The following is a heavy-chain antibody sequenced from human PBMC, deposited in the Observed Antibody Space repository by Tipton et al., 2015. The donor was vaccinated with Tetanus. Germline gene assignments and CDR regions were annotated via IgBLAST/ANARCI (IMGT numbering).Heavy chain of an antibody. CDR2: IHHSGLA. V-gene: IGHV4-30-4*01. D-gene: IGHD4-11*01. CDR1: GVSVTTYH. J-gene: IGHJ3*02. Sequence: LRLSCNVSGVSVTTYHWSWIRQPPGKGLEWIAFIHHSGLAFSKPSLKSRVSISIDTSQNQFSLRLTSVTAADTAVYFCARNVYTVTNDAFDIWGHGTLVNVSS. CDR3: ARNVYTVTNDAFDI.